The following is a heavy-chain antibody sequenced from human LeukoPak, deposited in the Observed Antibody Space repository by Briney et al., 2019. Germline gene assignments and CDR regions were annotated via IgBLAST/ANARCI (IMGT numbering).Heavy chain of an antibody. CDR2: IYHSGST. D-gene: IGHD2-8*02. V-gene: IGHV4-38-2*02. J-gene: IGHJ4*02. CDR1: GYSISSGYY. Sequence: PSETLSLTCTVSGYSISSGYYWGWIRQPPGKGLEWIGSIYHSGSTYYNPSLKSRVTISVDTSKNQFSLKLSSVTAADTAVYYCASGQPFDYWGQGTLVTVSS. CDR3: ASGQPFDY.